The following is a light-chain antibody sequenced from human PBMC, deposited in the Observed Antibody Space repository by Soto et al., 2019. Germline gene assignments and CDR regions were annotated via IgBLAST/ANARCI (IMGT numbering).Light chain of an antibody. V-gene: IGLV2-14*03. J-gene: IGLJ1*01. CDR3: SSYTTSNTRQIV. CDR2: HVS. Sequence: QSALTQPASVSGSPGQSITISCTGTSSDVGGYNYVSWYQHHPGKAPKLMIFHVSNRPSGVSNRFSGSKSGNTASLTISGLQPEDEADYYCSSYTTSNTRQIVFGTGAKLTVL. CDR1: SSDVGGYNY.